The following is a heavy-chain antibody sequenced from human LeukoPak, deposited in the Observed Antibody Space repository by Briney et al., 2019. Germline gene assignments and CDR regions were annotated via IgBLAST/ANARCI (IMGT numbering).Heavy chain of an antibody. J-gene: IGHJ5*02. D-gene: IGHD1-14*01. Sequence: GGSLRLSCAASGFTFSSYSMNWVRQAPGKGLEWVPSISSSSSYIYYADSVKGRFTISRDNAKNSLYLQMNSLRAEDTAVYYCARGSKTTPNNWFDPWGQGTLVTVSS. CDR1: GFTFSSYS. CDR3: ARGSKTTPNNWFDP. V-gene: IGHV3-21*01. CDR2: ISSSSSYI.